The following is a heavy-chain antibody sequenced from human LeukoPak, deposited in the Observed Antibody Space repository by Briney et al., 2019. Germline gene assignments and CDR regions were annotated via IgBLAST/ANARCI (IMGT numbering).Heavy chain of an antibody. CDR1: GDSVSSNSAA. V-gene: IGHV6-1*01. Sequence: SQTLSLTCAISGDSVSSNSAAWNWIRQSPSRGLEWLGRTYYRSKWYNDYAVSVKSRIAINPDTSKNQFSLQLNSVTPEDTAVYYCAREPESGVYYYYYMDVWGKGTTVTVSS. CDR2: TYYRSKWYN. D-gene: IGHD3-10*01. J-gene: IGHJ6*03. CDR3: AREPESGVYYYYYMDV.